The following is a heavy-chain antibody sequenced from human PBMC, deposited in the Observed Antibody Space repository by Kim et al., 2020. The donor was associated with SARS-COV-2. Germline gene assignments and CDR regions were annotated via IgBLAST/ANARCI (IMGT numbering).Heavy chain of an antibody. Sequence: SETLSLTCIVSGGSISSYYCNWIRQPAGKGLEWIGRIYTSGSTNYNPSLKSRVTMSVDTSKNQFSLRLNSVTAADTAVYYCAREPRSGTDYKDGALDIWG. CDR2: IYTSGST. CDR1: GGSISSYY. CDR3: AREPRSGTDYKDGALDI. J-gene: IGHJ3*02. D-gene: IGHD3-10*01. V-gene: IGHV4-4*07.